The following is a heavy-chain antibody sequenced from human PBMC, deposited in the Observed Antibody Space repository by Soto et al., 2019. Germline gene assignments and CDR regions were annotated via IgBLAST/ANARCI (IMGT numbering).Heavy chain of an antibody. Sequence: ASVKVSCKTSGDSFNDYYIHWVRQAPGQGLEWMGGINPNFGATKYAQKFQGRVTVTGDKSMSTVYMELSSLRSEDTAVYYCARSRLRFQYYYYGMDVWGQGTTVTVSS. CDR3: ARSRLRFQYYYYGMDV. D-gene: IGHD5-12*01. V-gene: IGHV1-2*02. J-gene: IGHJ6*02. CDR2: INPNFGAT. CDR1: GDSFNDYY.